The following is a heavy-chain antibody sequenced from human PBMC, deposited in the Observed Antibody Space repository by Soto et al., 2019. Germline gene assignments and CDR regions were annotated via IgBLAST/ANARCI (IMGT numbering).Heavy chain of an antibody. Sequence: SETLSLTCAVSCGSISSGGYSWSWIRQPPGKGLEWIGYIYHSGSTYYNPSLKSRVTISVDRSKNQFSLKLSSVTAADTAVYYCARVPGPWGQGSLVTVSS. V-gene: IGHV4-30-2*01. CDR1: CGSISSGGYS. J-gene: IGHJ5*02. CDR2: IYHSGST. CDR3: ARVPGP.